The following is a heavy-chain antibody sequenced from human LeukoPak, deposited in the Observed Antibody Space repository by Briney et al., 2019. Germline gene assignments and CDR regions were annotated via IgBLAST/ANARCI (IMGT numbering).Heavy chain of an antibody. J-gene: IGHJ4*02. Sequence: GGSLRLSCAASGFTFSSYAMSWVRQAPGKGLEWVSAISGSGGSTYYADSVKGRFTISRDNSKNTLYLQMNSLRAEDTAVYYCAKGGAKTYYYDSSGYSHFDYWGQGTLVTVSS. CDR1: GFTFSSYA. D-gene: IGHD3-22*01. CDR3: AKGGAKTYYYDSSGYSHFDY. CDR2: ISGSGGST. V-gene: IGHV3-23*01.